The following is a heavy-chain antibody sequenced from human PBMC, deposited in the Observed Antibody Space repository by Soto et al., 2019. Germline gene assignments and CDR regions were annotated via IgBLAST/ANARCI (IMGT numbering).Heavy chain of an antibody. J-gene: IGHJ6*02. Sequence: ASVKVSCKSSGYTFTSYGISWVRQAPGQGLEWMGWISAYNGNTNYAQKLQGRVTMATDTSTSTAYMELRSLRSDDTAVYYCARNDDYVWGSYRSVGLDYYYYYGMDVWGQGTTVTVSS. V-gene: IGHV1-18*01. CDR2: ISAYNGNT. CDR1: GYTFTSYG. D-gene: IGHD3-16*02. CDR3: ARNDDYVWGSYRSVGLDYYYYYGMDV.